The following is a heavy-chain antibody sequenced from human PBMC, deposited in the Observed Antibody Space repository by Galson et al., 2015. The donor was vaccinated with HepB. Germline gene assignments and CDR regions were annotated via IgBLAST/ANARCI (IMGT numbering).Heavy chain of an antibody. Sequence: SLRLSCAASGFTFDDYGMHCVRQFPGTGLEGVSSISWNRGSIGYADSVKGRFTIPRDNAKNSLYLQMNSLRNEDTALYYCAKDMSGWELFIDYWGQGTLVTVSS. CDR2: ISWNRGSI. CDR3: AKDMSGWELFIDY. V-gene: IGHV3-9*01. J-gene: IGHJ4*02. D-gene: IGHD1-26*01. CDR1: GFTFDDYG.